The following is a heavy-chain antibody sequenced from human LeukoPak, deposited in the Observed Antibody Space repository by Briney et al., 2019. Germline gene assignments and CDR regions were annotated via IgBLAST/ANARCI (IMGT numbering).Heavy chain of an antibody. J-gene: IGHJ4*02. D-gene: IGHD3-10*01. Sequence: GRSLRLSCAASGFTFSSYAMHWVRQAPGKGLEWVAVISYDGSNKYYADSVKGRLTISRDNSKNTLYLQMNSLRAEDTAVYYCAREGKGQDFDYWGQGTLVTVSS. CDR1: GFTFSSYA. CDR2: ISYDGSNK. V-gene: IGHV3-30*04. CDR3: AREGKGQDFDY.